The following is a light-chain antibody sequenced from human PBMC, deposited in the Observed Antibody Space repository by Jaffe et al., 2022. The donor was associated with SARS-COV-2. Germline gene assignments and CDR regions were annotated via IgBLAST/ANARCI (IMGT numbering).Light chain of an antibody. CDR2: WAF. CDR3: HQHYTTPPT. V-gene: IGKV4-1*01. Sequence: DIVMTQSPVSLAASLGERATINCQSSESVLDFANDKNYLAWYQQKPGQAPKLLIYWAFIRESGVPDRFRGSGSGTHFTLTIDSLQAEDVGLYFCHQHYTTPPTFGQGTKVEIK. J-gene: IGKJ1*01. CDR1: ESVLDFANDKNY.